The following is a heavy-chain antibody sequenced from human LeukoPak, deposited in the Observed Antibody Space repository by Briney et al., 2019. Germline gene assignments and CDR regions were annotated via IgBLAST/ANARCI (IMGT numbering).Heavy chain of an antibody. D-gene: IGHD3-3*01. CDR2: INTNTGNP. J-gene: IGHJ4*02. CDR1: GYTFTSYA. CDR3: AGTYYDFWSGYQDFDY. Sequence: EASVKVSCKASGYTFTSYAMNWVRQAPGQGLEWVGWINTNTGNPTYAQGFTGRFVFSLDTSVSTAYLQISSLKAEDTAVYYCAGTYYDFWSGYQDFDYWGQGTLVTVSS. V-gene: IGHV7-4-1*02.